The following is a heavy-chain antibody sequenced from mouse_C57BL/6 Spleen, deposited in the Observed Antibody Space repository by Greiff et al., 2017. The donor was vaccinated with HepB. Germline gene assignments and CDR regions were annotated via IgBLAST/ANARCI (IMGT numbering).Heavy chain of an antibody. CDR3: TRYLRLREYYFDY. CDR1: GYTFTDYE. D-gene: IGHD3-2*02. J-gene: IGHJ2*01. Sequence: VKLMESGAELVRPGASVTLSCKASGYTFTDYEMHWVKQTPVHGLEWIGAIDPETGGTAYNQKFKGKAILTADKSSSTAYMELRSLTSEDSAVYYCTRYLRLREYYFDYWGQGTTLTVSS. CDR2: IDPETGGT. V-gene: IGHV1-15*01.